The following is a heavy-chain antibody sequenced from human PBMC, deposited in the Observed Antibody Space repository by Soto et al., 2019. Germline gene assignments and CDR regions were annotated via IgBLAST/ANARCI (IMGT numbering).Heavy chain of an antibody. Sequence: PSDTLSLTCTVSGGSISSYYWSWIRQPPGKGLEWIVYIYYSGSTNYNHSLKSRVTISVDTSKNQFSLKLSSVTAADTAVYYCAWDLSNTNPYXFDYGGQGTLVXVXS. V-gene: IGHV4-59*01. CDR2: IYYSGST. CDR3: AWDLSNTNPYXFDY. J-gene: IGHJ4*02. CDR1: GGSISSYY. D-gene: IGHD2-8*01.